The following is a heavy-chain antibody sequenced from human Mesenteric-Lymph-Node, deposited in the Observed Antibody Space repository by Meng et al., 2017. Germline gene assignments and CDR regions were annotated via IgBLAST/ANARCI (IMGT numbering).Heavy chain of an antibody. CDR1: GFTLSDYG. CDR2: ISWNSGSR. Sequence: SLKISWAASGFTLSDYGMSWVRQAPGKGLEWVSGISWNSGSRGYADSVKGRFTISRDNAKNYLYLQMNSLRAEDTALYYCAKGQNYYDSSGYYMVGAFDIWGQGTMVTVSS. V-gene: IGHV3-9*01. J-gene: IGHJ3*02. D-gene: IGHD3-22*01. CDR3: AKGQNYYDSSGYYMVGAFDI.